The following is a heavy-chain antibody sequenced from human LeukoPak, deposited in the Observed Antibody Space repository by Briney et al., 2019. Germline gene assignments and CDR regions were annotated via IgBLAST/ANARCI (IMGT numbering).Heavy chain of an antibody. D-gene: IGHD5-12*01. J-gene: IGHJ4*02. CDR3: ARGGGHGPDY. CDR1: GFTFSSYA. V-gene: IGHV4-59*01. Sequence: GSLRLSCAAPGFTFSSYAMSWVRQPPGKGLEWIGYIYYSGSTNYNPSLKSRVTISVDTSKNQFSLKLSSVTAADTAVYYCARGGGHGPDYWGQGTLVTVSS. CDR2: IYYSGST.